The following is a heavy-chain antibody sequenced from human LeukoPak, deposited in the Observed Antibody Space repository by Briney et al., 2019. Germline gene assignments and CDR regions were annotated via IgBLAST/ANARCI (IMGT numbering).Heavy chain of an antibody. J-gene: IGHJ4*02. D-gene: IGHD3-10*01. CDR1: GFTFSSYG. V-gene: IGHV3-30*18. CDR3: AKDRAGVRGVPGDY. Sequence: GGSLRLSCAASGFTFSSYGMHWVRQAPGKGLEWVAFISYDGSNKYYADSVKGRFTISRDNSKNMLFLQMNSLRDEDTAVYYCAKDRAGVRGVPGDYWGQGTLVTVSS. CDR2: ISYDGSNK.